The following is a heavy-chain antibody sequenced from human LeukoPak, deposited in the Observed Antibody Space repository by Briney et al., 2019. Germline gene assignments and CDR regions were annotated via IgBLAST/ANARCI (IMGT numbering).Heavy chain of an antibody. V-gene: IGHV3-30*02. Sequence: GGSLRLSCAASGFTFSSYGMHWVRQAPGKGLEWVAFIRYDGSNKYYADSVKGRFTISRDNSKNTLYLQMNSLRAEDTAVYYCAKDPYDFWSGSLNWFDPWGQGTLVTASS. CDR2: IRYDGSNK. CDR3: AKDPYDFWSGSLNWFDP. D-gene: IGHD3-3*01. J-gene: IGHJ5*02. CDR1: GFTFSSYG.